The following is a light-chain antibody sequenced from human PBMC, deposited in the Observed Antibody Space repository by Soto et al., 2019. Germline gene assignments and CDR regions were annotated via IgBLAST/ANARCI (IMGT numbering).Light chain of an antibody. CDR1: RSDVGGYNY. CDR3: GSYTSSSTLV. J-gene: IGLJ3*02. Sequence: QSALTQPASVSGSPGQSITISCTGTRSDVGGYNYVSWDQQHPGKAPKLMIHDVSNRPSGVSNRFSGSKSGNTASLTISGLQAGDEADYYCGSYTSSSTLVFGGGTKLAVL. V-gene: IGLV2-14*01. CDR2: DVS.